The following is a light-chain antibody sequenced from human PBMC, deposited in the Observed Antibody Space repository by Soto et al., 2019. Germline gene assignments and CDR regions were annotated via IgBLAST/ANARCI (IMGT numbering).Light chain of an antibody. CDR3: SSYTRSSALDVV. CDR2: EVT. V-gene: IGLV2-14*01. CDR1: SSDIGDYKY. Sequence: QSVLTQPASVSGSPGQSITISCTGSSSDIGDYKYVSWYQQHPGKAPKLMIYEVTNRPSGVSHCLSGSKSGNTASLTISGLQAEDEADYYCSSYTRSSALDVVFGGGTKLTVL. J-gene: IGLJ2*01.